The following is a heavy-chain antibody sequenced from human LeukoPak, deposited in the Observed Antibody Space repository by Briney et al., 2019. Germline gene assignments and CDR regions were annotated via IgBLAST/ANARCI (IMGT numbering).Heavy chain of an antibody. Sequence: PGGSLRLSCAASGFTFSRYWMHWVRQAPGKGLVWVSRMNTDGSRTDYADSVQGRFTISRDNSKNTLYLEMNSLSPDDTAVYYCARGVEPLAANTLAYWGQGTLVTVSS. CDR3: ARGVEPLAANTLAY. J-gene: IGHJ4*02. CDR1: GFTFSRYW. V-gene: IGHV3-74*01. D-gene: IGHD1-14*01. CDR2: MNTDGSRT.